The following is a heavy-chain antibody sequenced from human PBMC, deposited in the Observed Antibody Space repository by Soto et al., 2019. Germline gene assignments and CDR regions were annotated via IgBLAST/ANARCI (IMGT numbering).Heavy chain of an antibody. CDR3: ARDVLRYLDGSNSMDV. V-gene: IGHV1-18*01. J-gene: IGHJ6*03. CDR1: GCTFTSYG. D-gene: IGHD3-9*01. Sequence: ASVKVSCTASGCTFTSYGISWVRQAPGQGLEWMGWISAYNGNTNYAQKLQGRVTMTTDTSTSTDYRELRSLRSDDTAVYYCARDVLRYLDGSNSMDVWGKGTTVTVSS. CDR2: ISAYNGNT.